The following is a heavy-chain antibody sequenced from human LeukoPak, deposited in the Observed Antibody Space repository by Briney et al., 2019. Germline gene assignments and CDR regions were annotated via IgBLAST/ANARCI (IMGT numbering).Heavy chain of an antibody. CDR3: ARAYSGYDYYAFDI. CDR1: GGTFSSYA. D-gene: IGHD5-12*01. V-gene: IGHV1-69*05. CDR2: IIPIFGTA. J-gene: IGHJ3*02. Sequence: SVTVSCKASGGTFSSYAISWVRQAPGQGLEWMGGIIPIFGTANYAQKFQGRVTITTDESTSTAYMELSSLRSEDTAVYYCARAYSGYDYYAFDIWGQGTMVTVSS.